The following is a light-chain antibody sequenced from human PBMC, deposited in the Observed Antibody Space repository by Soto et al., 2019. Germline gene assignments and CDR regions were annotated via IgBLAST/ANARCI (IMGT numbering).Light chain of an antibody. CDR1: QDISNY. Sequence: DIQMTQSPSSLSASVGDRVTITCQASQDISNYLNWYQQKPGKAPKPLIYDASNLETGVPSRFSGSGSGTDFTFTISSLQPEYIATYYCQQYDNLPPLTFGPGTKVDIK. CDR3: QQYDNLPPLT. J-gene: IGKJ3*01. V-gene: IGKV1-33*01. CDR2: DAS.